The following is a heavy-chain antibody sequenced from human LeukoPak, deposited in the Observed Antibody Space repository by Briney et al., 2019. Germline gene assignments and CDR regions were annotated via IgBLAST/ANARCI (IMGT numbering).Heavy chain of an antibody. D-gene: IGHD3-16*02. V-gene: IGHV1-69*11. Sequence: GASVKVSCKASGGTFSSYAISWVRQAPGQGLEWMGRIIPILGTANYAQKFQGRVTITADESTSTAYMELSSLRSEDTAVYYCARGMGMITFGGVIADPYNWFDPWGQGTLVTVSS. CDR2: IIPILGTA. CDR1: GGTFSSYA. J-gene: IGHJ5*02. CDR3: ARGMGMITFGGVIADPYNWFDP.